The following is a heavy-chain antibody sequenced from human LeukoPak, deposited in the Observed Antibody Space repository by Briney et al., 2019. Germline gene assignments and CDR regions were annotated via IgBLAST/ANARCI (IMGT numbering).Heavy chain of an antibody. CDR3: ARGVYDILTGYYRKPYDY. J-gene: IGHJ4*02. CDR1: GGSISSGDYY. V-gene: IGHV4-30-4*01. CDR2: IYYSGST. D-gene: IGHD3-9*01. Sequence: SETLSLTCTVSGGSISSGDYYWSWIRQPPGKGLEWIGYIYYSGSTYYNPSLKSRVTISVDTSKNQFSLKLSSVTAADTAVYYCARGVYDILTGYYRKPYDYWGQGTLVTVSS.